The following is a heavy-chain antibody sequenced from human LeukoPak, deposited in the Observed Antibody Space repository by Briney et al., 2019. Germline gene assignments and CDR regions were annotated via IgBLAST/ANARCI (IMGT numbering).Heavy chain of an antibody. CDR3: ARLSQTPNYYSSGGYYYLGY. D-gene: IGHD3-22*01. J-gene: IGHJ4*02. Sequence: ASVKVSCKASRYTFSSYDINWVREAAGQGLEWMGWMNPNTGRTGFAQKFQGRLTMTRDTSISTAYMELSSLRSEDTAVYYCARLSQTPNYYSSGGYYYLGYWGQGTPVTVSS. V-gene: IGHV1-8*01. CDR1: RYTFSSYD. CDR2: MNPNTGRT.